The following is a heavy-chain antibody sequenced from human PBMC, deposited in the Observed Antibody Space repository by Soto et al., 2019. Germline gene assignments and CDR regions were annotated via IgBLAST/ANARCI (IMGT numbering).Heavy chain of an antibody. CDR1: GGSISSGGYY. CDR3: ARVGDGSESYPYNDAFDI. Sequence: SETLSLTCTVSGGSISSGGYYWSWIRQHPGKGLEWIGYIYYSGSTYYNPSLKSRVTISVDTSKNQFSLKLSSVTAADTAVYYCARVGDGSESYPYNDAFDIWGQGTMVTVSS. J-gene: IGHJ3*02. D-gene: IGHD3-10*01. V-gene: IGHV4-31*03. CDR2: IYYSGST.